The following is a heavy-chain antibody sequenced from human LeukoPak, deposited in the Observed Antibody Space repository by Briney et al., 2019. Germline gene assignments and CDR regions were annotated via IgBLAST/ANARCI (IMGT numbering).Heavy chain of an antibody. CDR1: GFTFSSYG. CDR3: ARRGSGYTEPIDY. V-gene: IGHV3-30*02. D-gene: IGHD5-12*01. CDR2: IRYDGSNK. J-gene: IGHJ4*02. Sequence: GGSLRLSCAASGFTFSSYGMHWVRQAPGKGLEWVAFIRYDGSNKYYADSVKGRFTISRDNAKNSLDLQMNSLRVEDTAVYHCARRGSGYTEPIDYWGQGTLVTVSS.